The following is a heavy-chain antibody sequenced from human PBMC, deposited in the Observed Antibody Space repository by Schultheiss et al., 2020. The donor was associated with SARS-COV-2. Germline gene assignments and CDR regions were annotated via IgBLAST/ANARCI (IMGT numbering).Heavy chain of an antibody. CDR3: ARAEMATTAADY. J-gene: IGHJ4*02. CDR2: IYPGDSDT. V-gene: IGHV5-51*01. CDR1: GYSFTSYW. Sequence: GGSLRLSCKGSGYSFTSYWIGWVRQMPGKGPEWMGIIYPGDSDTRYSPSFQGQGQVTMSADKSISTAYLQWSSLQASDTAMYYCARAEMATTAADYWGQGTLVTVSS. D-gene: IGHD5-24*01.